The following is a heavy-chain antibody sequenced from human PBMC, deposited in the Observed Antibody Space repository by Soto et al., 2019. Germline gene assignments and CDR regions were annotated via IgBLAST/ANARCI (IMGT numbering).Heavy chain of an antibody. V-gene: IGHV4-30-4*01. CDR1: GGSISSGDYY. Sequence: QVQLQESGPGLVKPSQTLSLTCTVSGGSISSGDYYWSWIRQPPGKGLEWIGYIYYSGSTYYNPTLNSRITISVDTPKNQFSLKLSSVTAADTAVYYCASKIVGATYYFDYWGQGTLVTVSS. D-gene: IGHD1-26*01. CDR3: ASKIVGATYYFDY. J-gene: IGHJ4*02. CDR2: IYYSGST.